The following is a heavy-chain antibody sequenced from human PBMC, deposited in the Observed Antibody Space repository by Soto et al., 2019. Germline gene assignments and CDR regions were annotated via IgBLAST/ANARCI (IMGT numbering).Heavy chain of an antibody. J-gene: IGHJ2*01. D-gene: IGHD1-26*01. V-gene: IGHV3-21*02. CDR2: ISTSSSYI. Sequence: EVQLVESGGGLVKPGGSLRVSCAASEFTLTGCCMNWVRQAPGKGLEWVSSISTSSSYIFYADSVKGRFTISRDNAKNSLYLQMNNLRVEDTAIYYCVRGIVGGTQPRHFDLWGRGTLVTVSS. CDR1: EFTLTGCC. CDR3: VRGIVGGTQPRHFDL.